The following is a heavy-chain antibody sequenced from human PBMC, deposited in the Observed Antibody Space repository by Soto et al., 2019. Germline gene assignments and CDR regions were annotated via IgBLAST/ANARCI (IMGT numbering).Heavy chain of an antibody. Sequence: QVQLQESGPGLVKPSETLSLTCTVSGGSVSSGSYYWSWIRQPPGKGLEWIGYIYYSGSTNYNPSHKSRVTISVDTSKNHFSLKVSSVTAADTAVYYCARIGSGWYEGVLNYYYYGMDVWGQGTTVTVSS. CDR1: GGSVSSGSYY. V-gene: IGHV4-61*01. J-gene: IGHJ6*02. D-gene: IGHD6-19*01. CDR2: IYYSGST. CDR3: ARIGSGWYEGVLNYYYYGMDV.